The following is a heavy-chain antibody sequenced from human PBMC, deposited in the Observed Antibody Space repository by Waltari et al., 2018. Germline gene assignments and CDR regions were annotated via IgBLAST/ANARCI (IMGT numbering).Heavy chain of an antibody. CDR3: ARAGVGYYDSSGYYQETYYYYYYGMDV. V-gene: IGHV1-69*05. J-gene: IGHJ6*02. Sequence: QVQLVQSGAEVKKPGSSVKVSCKASGGTFSSYAISWVRQAPGQGLEWMGGIIPIFGTANYAQKFQGRVTITTDESTSTAYMELSSLRSEDTAVYYCARAGVGYYDSSGYYQETYYYYYYGMDVWGQGTTVTVSS. CDR1: GGTFSSYA. D-gene: IGHD3-22*01. CDR2: IIPIFGTA.